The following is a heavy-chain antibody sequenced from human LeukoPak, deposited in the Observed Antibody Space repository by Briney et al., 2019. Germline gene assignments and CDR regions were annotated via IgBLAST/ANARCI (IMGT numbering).Heavy chain of an antibody. J-gene: IGHJ3*02. Sequence: GGSLRLSCAASGFTFSSYAMSWVRQAPGKGLEWVSAISGSGGSTYYADSVKGRFTISRDNSKNTLYPQMNSLRAEDTAVYYCAKDVLLWFGETLGSAFDIWGQGTMVTVSS. CDR2: ISGSGGST. CDR3: AKDVLLWFGETLGSAFDI. CDR1: GFTFSSYA. D-gene: IGHD3-10*01. V-gene: IGHV3-23*01.